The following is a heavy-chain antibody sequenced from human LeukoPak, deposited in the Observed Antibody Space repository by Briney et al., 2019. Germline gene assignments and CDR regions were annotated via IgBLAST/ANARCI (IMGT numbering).Heavy chain of an antibody. CDR3: AKDPGSGWSADDAFDI. J-gene: IGHJ3*02. CDR1: GFTFSSYA. V-gene: IGHV3-23*01. D-gene: IGHD6-19*01. CDR2: ISGSGGST. Sequence: GGSLRLSCAASGFTFSSYAMSWVRQAPGKGLEWVSAISGSGGSTYYADSVKGRFTISRDNSKNTLYLQMNSLRAEDTAVYYCAKDPGSGWSADDAFDIWGQGTMVTVSS.